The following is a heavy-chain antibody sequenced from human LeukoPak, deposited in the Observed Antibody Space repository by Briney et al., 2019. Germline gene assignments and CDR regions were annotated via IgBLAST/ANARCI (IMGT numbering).Heavy chain of an antibody. CDR1: RFSISSGYY. CDR3: ARGGYDFWSGYAPFDY. V-gene: IGHV4-38-2*02. J-gene: IGHJ4*02. D-gene: IGHD3-3*01. Sequence: PSETLSLTCTVSRFSISSGYYWGWIRQPPGKGLEWIGSIYYSGSTYYNPSLKSRVTISVDTSKNQFSLKLSSVTAADTAVYYCARGGYDFWSGYAPFDYWGQGTLVTVSS. CDR2: IYYSGST.